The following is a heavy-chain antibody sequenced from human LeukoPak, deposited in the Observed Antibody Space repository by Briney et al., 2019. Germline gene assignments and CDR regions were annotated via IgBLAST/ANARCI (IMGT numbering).Heavy chain of an antibody. V-gene: IGHV4-59*01. J-gene: IGHJ4*02. Sequence: IPSETLSLTCTVSGGSISSYYWSWIRQPPGKGLEWLGYIYYSGSTNYNPSLKSRVTISVDTSKNQFSLKLSSVTAADTAVYYCARGLNGGSSGYYYDYWGQGTLVTVSS. CDR3: ARGLNGGSSGYYYDY. D-gene: IGHD3-22*01. CDR2: IYYSGST. CDR1: GGSISSYY.